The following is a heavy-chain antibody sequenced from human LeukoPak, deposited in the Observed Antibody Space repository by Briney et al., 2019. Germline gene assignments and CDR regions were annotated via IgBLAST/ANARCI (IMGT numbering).Heavy chain of an antibody. J-gene: IGHJ4*02. CDR1: GFTFSSYA. Sequence: GGSLRLSCAASGFTFSSYAMSWVRQAPGKGLEWVAVISYDGSNKYYADSVKGRFTISRDNSKNTLYLQMNSLRAEDTAVYYCARDSGGDGYNPHYWGQGTLVTVSS. CDR3: ARDSGGDGYNPHY. D-gene: IGHD5-24*01. V-gene: IGHV3-30*04. CDR2: ISYDGSNK.